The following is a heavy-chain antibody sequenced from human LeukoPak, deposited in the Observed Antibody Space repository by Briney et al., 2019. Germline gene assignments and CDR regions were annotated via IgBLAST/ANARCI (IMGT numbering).Heavy chain of an antibody. Sequence: SETLSLTCTVSGGSISSYYWSWIRQPPGKGLEWIGYIYYSGSTNYNPSLKSRVTISVDTSKNQFSLKLSSVTAADTAVYYCARVRSSDDILTGYYFQAFDIWGQGTMVTVSS. D-gene: IGHD3-9*01. CDR3: ARVRSSDDILTGYYFQAFDI. CDR2: IYYSGST. J-gene: IGHJ3*02. CDR1: GGSISSYY. V-gene: IGHV4-59*01.